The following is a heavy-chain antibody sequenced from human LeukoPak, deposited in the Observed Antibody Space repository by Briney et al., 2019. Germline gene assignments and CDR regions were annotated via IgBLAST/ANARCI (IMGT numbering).Heavy chain of an antibody. D-gene: IGHD6-13*01. V-gene: IGHV3-23*01. CDR1: GFTFSSYA. Sequence: PGGSLRLSCAASGFTFSSYAMSWLRQAPGKGLEGGSAISGSGGSTYYADSVKGRFTISRDNSKNTLYLQMNSLRAEDTAVYYCAKDPPNEAAARGCFDYWGQGTLVTVSS. CDR3: AKDPPNEAAARGCFDY. J-gene: IGHJ4*02. CDR2: ISGSGGST.